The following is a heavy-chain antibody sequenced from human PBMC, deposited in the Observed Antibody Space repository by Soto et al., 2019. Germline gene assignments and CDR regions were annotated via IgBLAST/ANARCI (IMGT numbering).Heavy chain of an antibody. D-gene: IGHD3-16*01. CDR1: GFSFNSHG. Sequence: GSLRLSCPASGFSFNSHGMDWVRQAPGKGLEWVARILYDGSKEYYADSVKGRFTISRDNSKNTLYLQMDSLRVEDTAVYYCAKDLALMADYWGQGTQVTVSS. CDR2: ILYDGSKE. CDR3: AKDLALMADY. J-gene: IGHJ4*02. V-gene: IGHV3-30*18.